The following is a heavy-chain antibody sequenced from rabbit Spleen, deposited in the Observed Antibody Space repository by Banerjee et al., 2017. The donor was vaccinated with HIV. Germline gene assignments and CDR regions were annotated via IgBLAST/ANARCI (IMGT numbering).Heavy chain of an antibody. V-gene: IGHV1S7*01. J-gene: IGHJ4*01. Sequence: QLKESGGGLVQPGGSLKLSCKASGFDFSSYYMNWVRQAPGKGLEWIGYIDPVFGIAVYASWVNGRFTISSHNAQNTLYLQLNSLTAADTATYFCARDRNGAVAGWAYVLNLWGQGTLVTVS. D-gene: IGHD6-1*01. CDR2: IDPVFGIA. CDR1: GFDFSSYY. CDR3: ARDRNGAVAGWAYVLNL.